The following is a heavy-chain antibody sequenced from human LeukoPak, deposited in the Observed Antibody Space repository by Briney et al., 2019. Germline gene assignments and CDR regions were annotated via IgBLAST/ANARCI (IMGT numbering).Heavy chain of an antibody. CDR3: ARGETILNWFDP. Sequence: GSSVKVSCKASGGTFSSEAFIWVRQAPGQGLEWMGGIIPIFGRADYAQKFQDIVTITTDKSTSTVYMELSSLRSEDTAVYYCARGETILNWFDPWGQGTLVTVSS. V-gene: IGHV1-69*05. J-gene: IGHJ5*02. D-gene: IGHD1-1*01. CDR1: GGTFSSEA. CDR2: IIPIFGRA.